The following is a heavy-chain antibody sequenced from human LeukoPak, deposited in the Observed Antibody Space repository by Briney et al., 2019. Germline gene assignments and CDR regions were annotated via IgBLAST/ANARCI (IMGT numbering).Heavy chain of an antibody. J-gene: IGHJ4*02. D-gene: IGHD6-6*01. CDR3: ARRRGYSSSTYYFDY. CDR2: VYYSGST. Sequence: SETLSLTCTVSGGSISSSTYYWGWIRQPPGKGLEWIGSVYYSGSTYYNPSLESRVTISVDTSKNQFSLKLSSVTAADTAVYYCARRRGYSSSTYYFDYWGQGALVTVSS. V-gene: IGHV4-39*01. CDR1: GGSISSSTYY.